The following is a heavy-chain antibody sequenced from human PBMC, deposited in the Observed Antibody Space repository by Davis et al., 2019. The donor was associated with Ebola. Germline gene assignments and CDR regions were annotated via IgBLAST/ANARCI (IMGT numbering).Heavy chain of an antibody. CDR1: GFTFNNHG. V-gene: IGHV3-30*18. CDR2: VSFDGILK. J-gene: IGHJ5*02. D-gene: IGHD1-26*01. CDR3: AKETGVSGSTYESFLDL. Sequence: PGGSLRLSCAASGFTFNNHGMHWVRQAPGKGLEWVAVVSFDGILKYYADTVKGRFTISRDNSDNTLYLQMNSLRNEDTALYYCAKETGVSGSTYESFLDLWGQGTLVTVSS.